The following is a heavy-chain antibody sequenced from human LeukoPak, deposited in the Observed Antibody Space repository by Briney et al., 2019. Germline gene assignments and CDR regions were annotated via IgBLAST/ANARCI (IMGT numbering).Heavy chain of an antibody. V-gene: IGHV3-9*01. CDR1: GFTFSSYA. D-gene: IGHD3-10*01. Sequence: GGSLRLSCVASGFTFSSYAMHWVRQAPGKGLEWVSGISWDSGSIGYADSVKGRFTISRNNAKNSLYLQMNSLRAEDTALYYCAKGVRITMVRGAFDIWGQGTMVTVSS. CDR3: AKGVRITMVRGAFDI. J-gene: IGHJ3*02. CDR2: ISWDSGSI.